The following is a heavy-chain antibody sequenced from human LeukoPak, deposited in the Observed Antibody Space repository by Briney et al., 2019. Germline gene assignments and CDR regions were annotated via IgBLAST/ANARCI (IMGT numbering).Heavy chain of an antibody. V-gene: IGHV3-23*01. CDR1: GFSFSNYA. D-gene: IGHD4-17*01. Sequence: GGSLRLSCAASGFSFSNYAMSWVRQAPGKGLEWVSYVAGGGGKKFHADSVKGRFTISRDNSRNTMFLQMNSLRVEDTAVYYCAKCRLSYGDDAFHVWGQGTIVLVSS. CDR3: AKCRLSYGDDAFHV. CDR2: VAGGGGKK. J-gene: IGHJ3*01.